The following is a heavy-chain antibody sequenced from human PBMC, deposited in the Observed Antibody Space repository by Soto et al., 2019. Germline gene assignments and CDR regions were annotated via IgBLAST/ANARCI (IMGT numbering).Heavy chain of an antibody. Sequence: PSETLSLTCTVSGGSISRYYWSWIRQPPGKGLEWIGYMYNTGSTVYNPSFKSRVTISVDTSKNQFSLKLSSVTAADTAVYYCARITSSGWYVAYWGQGTLVTVSS. J-gene: IGHJ4*02. CDR2: MYNTGST. CDR1: GGSISRYY. V-gene: IGHV4-59*12. CDR3: ARITSSGWYVAY. D-gene: IGHD6-19*01.